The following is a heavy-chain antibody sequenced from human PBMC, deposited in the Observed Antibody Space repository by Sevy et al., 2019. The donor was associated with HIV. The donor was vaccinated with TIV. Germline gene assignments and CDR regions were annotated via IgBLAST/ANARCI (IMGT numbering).Heavy chain of an antibody. CDR3: ARFVGYCSGGRCSIIDF. J-gene: IGHJ4*02. CDR2: ISYNGRNQ. V-gene: IGHV3-30*04. Sequence: GGSLRLSCAASGFSLSDHAVSWVRQTPGKGLEWLAVISYNGRNQYYADSVKGRFTISKDDSKNTLYLQLNSLRAEDTAVYYCARFVGYCSGGRCSIIDFWGQGTLVTVSS. D-gene: IGHD2-15*01. CDR1: GFSLSDHA.